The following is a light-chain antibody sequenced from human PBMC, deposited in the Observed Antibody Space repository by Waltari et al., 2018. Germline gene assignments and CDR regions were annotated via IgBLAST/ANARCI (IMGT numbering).Light chain of an antibody. Sequence: DIQMTQSPSSLSASVGDRVTITCRASQTISRYLNWYQQKPGKAPNLLIYAASSMQSGVPSRFSGSGSGRDFTLIITSLQPEDFATYCYQQSYSFTRTFGQGTKVEIK. CDR3: QQSYSFTRT. J-gene: IGKJ1*01. CDR2: AAS. V-gene: IGKV1-39*01. CDR1: QTISRY.